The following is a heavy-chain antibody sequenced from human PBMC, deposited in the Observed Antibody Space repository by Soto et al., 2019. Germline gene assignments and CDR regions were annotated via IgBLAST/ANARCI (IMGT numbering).Heavy chain of an antibody. V-gene: IGHV3-30*04. CDR3: ARDRYCSGGSCSWDYYYYGMDV. CDR1: GFTFSSYA. D-gene: IGHD2-15*01. Sequence: QVQLMESGGGVVQPGGSLRLSCAASGFTFSSYAMHWVRQAPGTGLEWVAVISYDGSNKYYADSVKGRFTISRDNSKNTLYLQMNSLRPEDTAVYYCARDRYCSGGSCSWDYYYYGMDVWGQGTTVTVSS. J-gene: IGHJ6*02. CDR2: ISYDGSNK.